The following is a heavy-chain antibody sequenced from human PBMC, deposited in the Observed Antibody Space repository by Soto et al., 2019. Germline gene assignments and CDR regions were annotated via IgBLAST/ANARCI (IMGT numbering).Heavy chain of an antibody. CDR3: ARVGIAAAGTDYYYGMDV. Sequence: GESLKSSCKGSGYSFTIYCIGWVRQMPWKGLEWMGIIYPGDSDTRYSPSFQGQVTISADKSISTAYLQWSSLKASDTAMYYCARVGIAAAGTDYYYGMDVWGQGATVTVSS. CDR2: IYPGDSDT. V-gene: IGHV5-51*01. CDR1: GYSFTIYC. J-gene: IGHJ6*02. D-gene: IGHD6-13*01.